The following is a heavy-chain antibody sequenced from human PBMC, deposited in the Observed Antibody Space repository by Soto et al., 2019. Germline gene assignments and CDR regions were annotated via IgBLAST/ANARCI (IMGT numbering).Heavy chain of an antibody. CDR3: AKSRYASGYSYFDY. CDR2: ISYDGSNK. Sequence: QVQLVESGGGVVQPGRSLRLSCAASGFTFGSYGMHWVRQTPGKGLEWVAVISYDGSNKYYADSVKGRFTISRDNSKSTLYLQMNSLRAEDTAVYYCAKSRYASGYSYFDYWGQGTLVTVSS. D-gene: IGHD3-22*01. CDR1: GFTFGSYG. V-gene: IGHV3-30*18. J-gene: IGHJ4*02.